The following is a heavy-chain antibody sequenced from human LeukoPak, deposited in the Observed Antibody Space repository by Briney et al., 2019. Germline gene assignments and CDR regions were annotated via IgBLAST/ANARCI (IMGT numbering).Heavy chain of an antibody. CDR2: IPYDSSNK. Sequence: GGSLRLSCLASGFNFIKYGMHWVRQAPGKGLEWVAFIPYDSSNKYYADSVKGRFTISRDNSKNTLYLQMNSLKAEDTAVYYCATEFNYYGSGSYCWGQGTLVTVSS. CDR3: ATEFNYYGSGSYC. CDR1: GFNFIKYG. V-gene: IGHV3-30*02. D-gene: IGHD3-10*01. J-gene: IGHJ4*02.